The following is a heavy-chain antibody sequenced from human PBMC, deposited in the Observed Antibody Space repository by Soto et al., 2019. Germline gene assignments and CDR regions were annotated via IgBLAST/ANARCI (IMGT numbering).Heavy chain of an antibody. CDR2: IYPGDSDT. Sequence: HGESLKISCKGSGYSFAGYWIGWVRQMPGKGLDWMGVIYPGDSDTRYSPSFHGQVTISADKSISTAYLQWSSLKASDTAMYFCARLPGVRGVFDGFNVWGQGXMVTVSS. CDR3: ARLPGVRGVFDGFNV. J-gene: IGHJ3*01. D-gene: IGHD3-10*01. V-gene: IGHV5-51*01. CDR1: GYSFAGYW.